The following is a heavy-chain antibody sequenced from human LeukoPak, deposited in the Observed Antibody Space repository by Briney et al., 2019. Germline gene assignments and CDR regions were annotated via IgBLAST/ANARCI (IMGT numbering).Heavy chain of an antibody. J-gene: IGHJ4*02. CDR1: GFTLSTYN. V-gene: IGHV3-21*01. CDR2: ISTSSSYI. Sequence: GGSLRLSCAASGFTLSTYNMKWVRQAPRKGLEWVSSISTSSSYIYYADSLKGRFTISRDNAKNSLYLQMNSLRAEDTAVYYCASIVYSGYDSNDFWGQGTLVTVSS. D-gene: IGHD5-12*01. CDR3: ASIVYSGYDSNDF.